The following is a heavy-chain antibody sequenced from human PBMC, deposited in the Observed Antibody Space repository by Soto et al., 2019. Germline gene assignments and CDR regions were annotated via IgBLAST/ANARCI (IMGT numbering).Heavy chain of an antibody. D-gene: IGHD3-22*01. CDR3: ARIPYDNSGTIFDY. CDR2: IYAGTIT. CDR1: GITVSSYY. Sequence: GGSLRLSCAVSGITVSSYYMSWVRQAAGEGLEWVSVIYAGTITYYADSVKGRFTIYRDNSKNTLNLEMTSLRVEDTAVYYCARIPYDNSGTIFDYWGQGTLVTVSS. V-gene: IGHV3-53*01. J-gene: IGHJ4*02.